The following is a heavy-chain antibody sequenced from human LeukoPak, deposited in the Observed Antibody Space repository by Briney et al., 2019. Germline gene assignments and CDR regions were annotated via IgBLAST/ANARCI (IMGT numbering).Heavy chain of an antibody. V-gene: IGHV4-4*02. CDR3: ARVLGGGWSYFDY. D-gene: IGHD6-19*01. J-gene: IGHJ4*02. Sequence: KSSETLSLTCAVSGGSISSSNWWSWVRQPPGKGLEWIGEIYHSGSTNYNPSLKSRVTISVDKSKNQFSLKLNSVTAADTAVYYCARVLGGGWSYFDYWGQGTLVTVSS. CDR2: IYHSGST. CDR1: GGSISSSNW.